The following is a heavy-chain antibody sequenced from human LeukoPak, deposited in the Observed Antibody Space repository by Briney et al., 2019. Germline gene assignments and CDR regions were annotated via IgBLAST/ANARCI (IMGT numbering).Heavy chain of an antibody. CDR2: IYYSGST. Sequence: SETLSLTCTVSGDSITSYYWSWIRQPPGKGLERIGYIYYSGSTNYNPSLKSRVTISLDTSRTQFSLKLSSVTAADTAVYFCARSGYKYGADALDIWGQGTMVTVSS. V-gene: IGHV4-59*01. CDR1: GDSITSYY. J-gene: IGHJ3*02. CDR3: ARSGYKYGADALDI. D-gene: IGHD5-18*01.